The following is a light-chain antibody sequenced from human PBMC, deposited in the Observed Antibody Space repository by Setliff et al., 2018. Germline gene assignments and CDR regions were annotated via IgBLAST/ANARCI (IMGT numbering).Light chain of an antibody. CDR3: ATWDDSLNGLI. J-gene: IGLJ2*01. V-gene: IGLV1-44*01. Sequence: QSVLTQPPPASGTPGRRVTISCSGSSSNIGINTVDWYQQFPGTAPKLLIYSNNQRPSGVPDRFSGSKSGTSASLAISGLQSEDEADYYCATWDDSLNGLIFGGGTK. CDR1: SSNIGINT. CDR2: SNN.